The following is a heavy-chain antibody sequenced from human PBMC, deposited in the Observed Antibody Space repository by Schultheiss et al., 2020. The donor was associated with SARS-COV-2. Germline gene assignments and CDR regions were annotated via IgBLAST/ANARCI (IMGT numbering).Heavy chain of an antibody. Sequence: ASVKVSCKASGDTFSNYGISWVRQAPGQRLEWMGWMNPNSGNTGYAQKFQGRVTMTRNTSISTAYMEPSRLRSDDTAVYYCARDRAITMTYFDFWGRGALVTVSS. CDR2: MNPNSGNT. V-gene: IGHV1-8*02. CDR1: GDTFSNYG. J-gene: IGHJ4*02. D-gene: IGHD3-22*01. CDR3: ARDRAITMTYFDF.